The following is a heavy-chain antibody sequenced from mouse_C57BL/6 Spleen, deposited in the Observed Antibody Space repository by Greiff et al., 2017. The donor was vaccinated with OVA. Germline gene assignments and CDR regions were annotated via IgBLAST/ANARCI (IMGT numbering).Heavy chain of an antibody. CDR1: GYTFTSYW. J-gene: IGHJ1*03. CDR3: ARGDTTVVAHWYFDV. Sequence: QVQLQQPGAELVKPGASVKLSCKASGYTFTSYWMHWVKQRPGQGLEWIGMIHPNSGSTNYNEKFKSKATLTVDKSSSTAYMQLSSLTSEDSAVYYCARGDTTVVAHWYFDVWGTGTTVTVSS. D-gene: IGHD1-1*01. CDR2: IHPNSGST. V-gene: IGHV1-64*01.